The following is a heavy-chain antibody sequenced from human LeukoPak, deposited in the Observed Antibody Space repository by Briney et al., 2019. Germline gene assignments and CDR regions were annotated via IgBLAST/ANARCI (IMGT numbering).Heavy chain of an antibody. CDR2: IYYSGNT. D-gene: IGHD1-1*01. CDR3: AREGLTTIGVIDV. V-gene: IGHV4-59*01. Sequence: PSETLSLTCSVSGASIGIYYWIWIRHPPGKGPEWLGTIYYSGNTKYNSSLKSRVSILADTSNNQFSLRLSSVAAADTAVYYCAREGLTTIGVIDVWGKGTTVTVSS. CDR1: GASIGIYY. J-gene: IGHJ6*03.